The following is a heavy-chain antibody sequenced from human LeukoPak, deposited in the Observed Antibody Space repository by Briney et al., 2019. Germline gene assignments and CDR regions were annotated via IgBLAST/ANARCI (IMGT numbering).Heavy chain of an antibody. CDR1: GYSISSGYY. D-gene: IGHD6-13*01. CDR2: IYHSGST. J-gene: IGHJ4*02. V-gene: IGHV4-38-2*02. CDR3: ARGRGSSWYYFDS. Sequence: SETLSLTCTVSGYSISSGYYWGWIRQPPGKGLEWIGYIYHSGSTYYNPSLKSRVTISVDRSKNQFSLKLSSVTAADTAVYYCARGRGSSWYYFDSWGQGTLVTVSS.